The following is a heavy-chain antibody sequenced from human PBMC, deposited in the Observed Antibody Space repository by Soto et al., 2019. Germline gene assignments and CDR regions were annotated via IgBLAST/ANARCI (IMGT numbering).Heavy chain of an antibody. Sequence: SETLSLTCTVSGGFISSGAYYWSCIRPHTGTGLEWIGYIYYGGGTYYTPSHKSRVTISVDTTKNQFYLKLSSVTAADTAGYYCARGRITGTNLIDYWGQGTLVTVSS. J-gene: IGHJ4*02. V-gene: IGHV4-31*03. D-gene: IGHD1-7*01. CDR3: ARGRITGTNLIDY. CDR1: GGFISSGAYY. CDR2: IYYGGGT.